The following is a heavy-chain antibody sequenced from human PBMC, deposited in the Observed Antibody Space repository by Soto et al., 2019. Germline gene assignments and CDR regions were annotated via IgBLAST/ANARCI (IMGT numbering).Heavy chain of an antibody. J-gene: IGHJ6*02. V-gene: IGHV1-46*01. CDR1: GYTFTSYY. CDR3: ARDPATIFGVVKPPAPYGMDV. D-gene: IGHD3-3*01. Sequence: GASVKVSCKASGYTFTSYYMHWVRQAPGQGLEWMGKINPSGGSTSYAQKFQGRVTMTRDTSTSTVYMELSSLRSEDTAVYYCARDPATIFGVVKPPAPYGMDVWGQGTTVTVSS. CDR2: INPSGGST.